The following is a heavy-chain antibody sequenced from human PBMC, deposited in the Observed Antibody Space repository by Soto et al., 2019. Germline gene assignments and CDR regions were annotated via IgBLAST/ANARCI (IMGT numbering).Heavy chain of an antibody. V-gene: IGHV3-23*01. CDR2: ISGSGGST. J-gene: IGHJ4*02. D-gene: IGHD6-13*01. CDR3: AKVGYYSSSWYYSYFDY. Sequence: EVQLLESGGGLVQPGGSLRLSCAASGFTFSSYAMSWVRQAPGKGLEWVSGISGSGGSTYYADSVKGRFTISRDNSKNTLYLQMNSLRAEDTAVYYCAKVGYYSSSWYYSYFDYWGQGTLVTVSS. CDR1: GFTFSSYA.